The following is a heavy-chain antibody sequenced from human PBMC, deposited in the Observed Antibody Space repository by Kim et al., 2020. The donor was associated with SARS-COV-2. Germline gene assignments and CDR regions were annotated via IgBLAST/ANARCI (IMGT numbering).Heavy chain of an antibody. J-gene: IGHJ6*02. V-gene: IGHV4-4*02. D-gene: IGHD6-19*01. Sequence: SETLSLTCAVSGGSISSSNWWSWVRQPPGKGLEWIGEIYHSGSTNYNPSLKSRVTISVDKSKNQFSLKLSSVTAADTAVYYCARVIQWLVRVDYYYYYGMDVWGQGTTVTVSS. CDR2: IYHSGST. CDR3: ARVIQWLVRVDYYYYYGMDV. CDR1: GGSISSSNW.